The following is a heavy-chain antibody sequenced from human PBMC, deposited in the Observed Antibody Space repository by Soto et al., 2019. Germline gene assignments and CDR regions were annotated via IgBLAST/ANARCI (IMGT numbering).Heavy chain of an antibody. V-gene: IGHV1-3*04. D-gene: IGHD4-17*01. J-gene: IGHJ2*01. Sequence: ASVKPSSKYSGYAFTCYALYCARQSPGQRLEWMGWINTANGNTKYSQTFQGRVTITRDTSASTAYMELSSLRSEDTAVYYCARGSSSVTTFYFDLWGRGTLVTVSS. CDR2: INTANGNT. CDR1: GYAFTCYA. CDR3: ARGSSSVTTFYFDL.